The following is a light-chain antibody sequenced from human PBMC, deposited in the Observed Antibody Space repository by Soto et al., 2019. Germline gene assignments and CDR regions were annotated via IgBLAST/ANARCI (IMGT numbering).Light chain of an antibody. V-gene: IGLV2-23*02. J-gene: IGLJ3*02. Sequence: QSALTQPASVSGSPGQSITISCTGTSRDVGGYNYVSWYQQYPGKAPKLMIYEVGNRPSGVSNRFSGSKSGNTASLTISGLQAEDEADYYCCSYAGSSTFWVFGGGTKLTVL. CDR2: EVG. CDR3: CSYAGSSTFWV. CDR1: SRDVGGYNY.